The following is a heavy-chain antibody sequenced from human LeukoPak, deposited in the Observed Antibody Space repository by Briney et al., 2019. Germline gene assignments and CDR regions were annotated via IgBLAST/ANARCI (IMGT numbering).Heavy chain of an antibody. D-gene: IGHD3-22*01. Sequence: PSETLSLTCAVFGGSFSGYYWSWIRQPPGKGLEWIGEINHSGSTNYNPSLKSRVTISVDTSKNQFSLKLSSVTAADTAVYYCARAHYWYDSGGYPGAFDIWGQGTMVTVSS. CDR1: GGSFSGYY. J-gene: IGHJ3*02. CDR3: ARAHYWYDSGGYPGAFDI. CDR2: INHSGST. V-gene: IGHV4-34*01.